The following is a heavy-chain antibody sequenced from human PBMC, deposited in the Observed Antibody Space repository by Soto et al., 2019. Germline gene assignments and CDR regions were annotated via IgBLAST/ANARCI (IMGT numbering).Heavy chain of an antibody. CDR3: ARHRGGRRAVSGVFYFDY. V-gene: IGHV5-51*01. CDR1: GYSFSNHW. D-gene: IGHD6-19*01. Sequence: EVQLVQSGAEVKEPGESLKISCKGSGYSFSNHWIGWVRQMPGKGLEWMGIIYPGDSDTRYSPSFEGQVTISADKSISTAYLQWSSLKASDTAMYYCARHRGGRRAVSGVFYFDYWGQGAVVTVPS. CDR2: IYPGDSDT. J-gene: IGHJ4*02.